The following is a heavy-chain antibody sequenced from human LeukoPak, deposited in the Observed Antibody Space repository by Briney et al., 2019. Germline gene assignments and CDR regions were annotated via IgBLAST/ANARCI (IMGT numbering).Heavy chain of an antibody. Sequence: GGSLRLSCSASGFTFSSYAMHWVRQAPGKGPEYVSAISSNGGSTYYADSVKGRFTISRDNSKNTLYLQMNSLRAEDTAVYYCARDSGSDRYYYGMDVWGQRTTVTVSS. V-gene: IGHV3-64*04. CDR2: ISSNGGST. D-gene: IGHD1-26*01. J-gene: IGHJ6*02. CDR3: ARDSGSDRYYYGMDV. CDR1: GFTFSSYA.